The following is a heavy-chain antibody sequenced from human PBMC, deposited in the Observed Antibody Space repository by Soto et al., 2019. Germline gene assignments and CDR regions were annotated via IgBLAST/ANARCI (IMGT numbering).Heavy chain of an antibody. CDR3: IRGFYGLDV. Sequence: EVQLGESVGGLVQPGGSLRLSCSASGFTFSGRSMHWVRQAPGKGLEYVSGVSPNGNDKYYTDSVKGRFTISRDNSKNTLHLQMSSLRPEDTALFNCIRGFYGLDVWGQGTTVTVSS. V-gene: IGHV3-64D*08. CDR1: GFTFSGRS. CDR2: VSPNGNDK. J-gene: IGHJ6*02.